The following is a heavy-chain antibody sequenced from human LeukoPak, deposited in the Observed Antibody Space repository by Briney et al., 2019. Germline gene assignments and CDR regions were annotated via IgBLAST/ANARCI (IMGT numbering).Heavy chain of an antibody. CDR3: ARHNPLWGY. CDR1: GFPFSSFY. D-gene: IGHD1-14*01. Sequence: PGGSLRLSCAASGFPFSSFYMSWVRQAPGKGLEWVANIKKDGSEKYYVDSVKGRFTISRDNAKNSLYLQMNSLRAEDTALYYCARHNPLWGYWGQGTLVTVSS. V-gene: IGHV3-7*04. J-gene: IGHJ4*02. CDR2: IKKDGSEK.